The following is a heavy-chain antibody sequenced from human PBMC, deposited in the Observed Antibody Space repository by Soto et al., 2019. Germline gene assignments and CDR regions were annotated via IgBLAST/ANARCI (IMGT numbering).Heavy chain of an antibody. D-gene: IGHD6-13*01. CDR3: ARLSSTWAFDS. CDR2: IYYSGST. CDR1: GGSISRYC. Sequence: SETLSLTCTVAGGSISRYCWSWIRQPPGKGLEWIGYIYYSGSTNYNPSLKSRVTISVDTSKSQFSLKLTSVTAADTAVYYCARLSSTWAFDSWGQGTLVTVSS. J-gene: IGHJ4*02. V-gene: IGHV4-59*01.